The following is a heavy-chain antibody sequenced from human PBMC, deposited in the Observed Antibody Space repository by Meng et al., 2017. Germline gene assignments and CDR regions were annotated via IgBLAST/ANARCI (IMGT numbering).Heavy chain of an antibody. V-gene: IGHV1-69*06. J-gene: IGHJ4*02. CDR2: IIPIFGTA. Sequence: QVQLVQSGAEVKKPGSPVTVACKGSGGTFSSYAISWVRQAPGQGLEWMGGIIPIFGTANYAQKFQGRVTMTRDTSISTAYMELSRLRSDDTAVYYCARSIVATMVFDYWGQGTLVTVSS. CDR3: ARSIVATMVFDY. CDR1: GGTFSSYA. D-gene: IGHD5-12*01.